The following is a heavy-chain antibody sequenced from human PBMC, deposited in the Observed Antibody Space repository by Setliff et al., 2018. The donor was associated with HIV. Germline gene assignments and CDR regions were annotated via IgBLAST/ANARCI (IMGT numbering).Heavy chain of an antibody. D-gene: IGHD6-19*01. Sequence: ASVKVSCKTSGYTFTVNHLHWVRQAPGQGVEWVGKISLDSGDTFYAQKFQGRVTLTRDTSITTAYMELSTLRDDDTAVYYCARGAWYSSGWYSSRYMDVWGKGTTVTVSS. V-gene: IGHV1-2*02. CDR3: ARGAWYSSGWYSSRYMDV. CDR1: GYTFTVNH. J-gene: IGHJ6*03. CDR2: ISLDSGDT.